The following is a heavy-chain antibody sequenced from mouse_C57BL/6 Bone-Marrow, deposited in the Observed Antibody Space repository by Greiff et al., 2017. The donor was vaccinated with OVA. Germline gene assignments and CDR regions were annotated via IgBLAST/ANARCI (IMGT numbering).Heavy chain of an antibody. Sequence: VQLQQSGAELARPGASVKLSCKASGYTFTSYGISWVKQRTGQGLEWIGEIYPRSGNTYYNEKFKGKATLTADKSSSTAYMELRSLTSEDSAVYFCAREGDYEGYFDYWGQGTTLTVSS. J-gene: IGHJ2*01. V-gene: IGHV1-81*01. CDR3: AREGDYEGYFDY. D-gene: IGHD2-4*01. CDR2: IYPRSGNT. CDR1: GYTFTSYG.